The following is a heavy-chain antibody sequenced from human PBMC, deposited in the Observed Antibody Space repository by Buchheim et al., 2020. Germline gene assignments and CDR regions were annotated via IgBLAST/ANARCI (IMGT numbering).Heavy chain of an antibody. V-gene: IGHV4-34*01. CDR1: GESFSNYY. CDR3: ATRVI. D-gene: IGHD2-21*01. Sequence: QAQLQQWGAGLLKPSETLSLTCAVYGESFSNYYWSWIRQPPGKGLEWIGEISHSGSTNYNPSLKSRVTIPVDTSMNQFFLRLRSVTAADTAVYYWATRVIWGQGTL. J-gene: IGHJ4*02. CDR2: ISHSGST.